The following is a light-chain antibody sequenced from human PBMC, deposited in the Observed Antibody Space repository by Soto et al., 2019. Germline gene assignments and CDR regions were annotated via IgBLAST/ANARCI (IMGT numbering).Light chain of an antibody. CDR1: SSDFASYNF. J-gene: IGLJ2*01. V-gene: IGLV2-14*01. CDR3: SSSTTTSTLII. CDR2: EVS. Sequence: QSALTQPASVSGSPGQSITISCTGTSSDFASYNFVSWYQHYPGKAPKLMIYEVSNRPSGVSNRFSGSKSGNTASLTISGLQAKDEADYYCSSSTTTSTLIIFGRGTKLTVL.